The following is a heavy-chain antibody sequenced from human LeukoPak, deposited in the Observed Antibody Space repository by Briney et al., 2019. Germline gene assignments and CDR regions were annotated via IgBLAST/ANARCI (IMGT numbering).Heavy chain of an antibody. D-gene: IGHD6-19*01. J-gene: IGHJ4*02. Sequence: SETLSLTCTVSGGSISSYYWSWIRQPPGKGLESIGYIYYSGSTNYNPSLKSRVTISVDTSKNQFSLKLSSVTAADTAVYYCARSPSGWYGWYFDYWGQGTLVTVSS. CDR2: IYYSGST. CDR3: ARSPSGWYGWYFDY. V-gene: IGHV4-59*01. CDR1: GGSISSYY.